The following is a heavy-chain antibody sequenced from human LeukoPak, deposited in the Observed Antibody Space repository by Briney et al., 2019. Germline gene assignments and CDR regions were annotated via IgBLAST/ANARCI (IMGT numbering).Heavy chain of an antibody. J-gene: IGHJ6*02. Sequence: ASVKVSCKVSGYTLTELSMHWVRQAPGKGLGWMGGFDPEDGETIYAQKFQGRVTMTEDTSTDTAYMELSSLRSEDTAVYYCATDSYGDPRYYYGMDVWGQGTTVTVSS. CDR3: ATDSYGDPRYYYGMDV. D-gene: IGHD4-17*01. CDR2: FDPEDGET. CDR1: GYTLTELS. V-gene: IGHV1-24*01.